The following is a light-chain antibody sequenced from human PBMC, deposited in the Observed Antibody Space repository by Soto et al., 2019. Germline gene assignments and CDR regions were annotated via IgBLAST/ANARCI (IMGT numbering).Light chain of an antibody. CDR3: AAWDDSLGAVV. J-gene: IGLJ2*01. CDR1: SSNIGRDT. Sequence: QSVLTQPPSASGTPGQRVIISCSGSSSNIGRDTVNWYRQFPGTAPKLLIHHNTLRPSWVPDRFSGSKSGTSASLAISGLQSDDESDYYCAAWDDSLGAVVFGGGTKLTVL. CDR2: HNT. V-gene: IGLV1-44*01.